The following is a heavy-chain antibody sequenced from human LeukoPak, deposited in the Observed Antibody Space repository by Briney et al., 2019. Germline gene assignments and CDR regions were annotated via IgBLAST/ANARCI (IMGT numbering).Heavy chain of an antibody. Sequence: PGGSPRLSCAASTFTFSRYWMSWVRQAPGKGLEWVANIKQDGSEKYYVDSVKGRFTISRDNAKNSLFLQMNSLRAEDTAVYYCARDIGRYFDFGGQGTLVTVSS. J-gene: IGHJ4*02. CDR2: IKQDGSEK. CDR3: ARDIGRYFDF. D-gene: IGHD3-9*01. CDR1: TFTFSRYW. V-gene: IGHV3-7*04.